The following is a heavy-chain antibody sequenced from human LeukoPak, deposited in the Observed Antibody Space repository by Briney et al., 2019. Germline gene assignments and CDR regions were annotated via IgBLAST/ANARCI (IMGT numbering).Heavy chain of an antibody. V-gene: IGHV3-7*01. J-gene: IGHJ4*02. CDR2: IKQDGSEK. CDR3: ARSHSSSWYFAIGSYYFDY. CDR1: GFTFSSYW. Sequence: GGSLRLSCAASGFTFSSYWMSWVRQAPGKGLEWVANIKQDGSEKYYVDSVKGRFTISRDNAKNSLYLQMNSLRAEDTAVYYCARSHSSSWYFAIGSYYFDYWGQGTPVTVSS. D-gene: IGHD6-13*01.